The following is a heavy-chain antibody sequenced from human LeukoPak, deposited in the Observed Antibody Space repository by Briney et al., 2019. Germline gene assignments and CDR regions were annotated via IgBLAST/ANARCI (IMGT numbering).Heavy chain of an antibody. J-gene: IGHJ4*02. CDR2: IYYSGST. V-gene: IGHV4-59*01. Sequence: SETLSLTCTVSGCSISSYYWSWIRQPPGKGLEWIGYIYYSGSTNYNPSLKSRVTISVDTSKNQFSLKLSSVTAADTAVYYCASLPGYWGQGTLVTVSS. CDR1: GCSISSYY. CDR3: ASLPGY.